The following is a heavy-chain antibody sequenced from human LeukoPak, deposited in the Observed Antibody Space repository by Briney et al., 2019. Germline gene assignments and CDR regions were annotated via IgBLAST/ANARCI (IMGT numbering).Heavy chain of an antibody. V-gene: IGHV4-4*02. Sequence: SGTLSLTCAVSGGSISSSNWWSWVRQPPGKGLEWIGEIYHSGSTNYNPSLKSRVTISVDKSKNQFSLKLSSVTAADTAVYYCASLLYDILTGYYRGAFDIWGQGTMVTVSS. D-gene: IGHD3-9*01. CDR3: ASLLYDILTGYYRGAFDI. J-gene: IGHJ3*02. CDR2: IYHSGST. CDR1: GGSISSSNW.